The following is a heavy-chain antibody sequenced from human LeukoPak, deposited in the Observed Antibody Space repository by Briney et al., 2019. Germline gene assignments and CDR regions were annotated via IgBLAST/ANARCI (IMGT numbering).Heavy chain of an antibody. Sequence: PSQTLSLTCTVSGYSISSGYYWAWIRQPPGKGLEWIGSIYYSGYTYYNPSLKSRVTISEDTSKNQFSLKLSSVTAADTAVYFCASTPGYCSGGSCYSDYFDYWGQGTLVTVSS. V-gene: IGHV4-38-2*02. CDR2: IYYSGYT. CDR1: GYSISSGYY. CDR3: ASTPGYCSGGSCYSDYFDY. J-gene: IGHJ4*02. D-gene: IGHD2-15*01.